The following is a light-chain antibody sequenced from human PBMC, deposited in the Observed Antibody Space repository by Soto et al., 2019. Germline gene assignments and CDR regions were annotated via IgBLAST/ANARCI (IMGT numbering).Light chain of an antibody. J-gene: IGKJ2*01. Sequence: EIVMTQSPATLSVSPGERATLSCRASQSVSSNLAWYQQKPGQAPRLLIHGASTRATGIPATFSGSASGTEFTLTISSLQSGDFAVYYCQQYNNWPYTFGQGTKLEIK. CDR2: GAS. CDR3: QQYNNWPYT. V-gene: IGKV3-15*01. CDR1: QSVSSN.